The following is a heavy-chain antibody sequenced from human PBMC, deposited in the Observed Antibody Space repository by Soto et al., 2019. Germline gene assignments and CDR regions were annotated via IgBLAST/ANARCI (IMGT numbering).Heavy chain of an antibody. Sequence: QVPLVQSGAEVKKPGSSVKVSCKASGGTFSSYAISWVRQAPGQGLEWMGGIIPIFGTANYAQKFQGRVTITADESTSTAYMELSSLRSEDTAVYYCARVIRFGELYPYYYYGMDVWGQGTTVTVSS. CDR3: ARVIRFGELYPYYYYGMDV. V-gene: IGHV1-69*01. D-gene: IGHD3-10*01. CDR2: IIPIFGTA. CDR1: GGTFSSYA. J-gene: IGHJ6*02.